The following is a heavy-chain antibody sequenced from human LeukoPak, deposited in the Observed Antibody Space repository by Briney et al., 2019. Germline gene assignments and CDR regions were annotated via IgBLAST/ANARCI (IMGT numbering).Heavy chain of an antibody. Sequence: ASVKVSCKASGYTFTGYYMHWVRQAPGQGLEWMGWVNPNSGNTGYAQKFQGRVTMTMDPSISTAYMELSSLRSEDTAVYYCAGSITMIVVPYFDYWGQGTLVTVSS. J-gene: IGHJ4*02. CDR1: GYTFTGYY. D-gene: IGHD3-22*01. CDR2: VNPNSGNT. CDR3: AGSITMIVVPYFDY. V-gene: IGHV1-8*02.